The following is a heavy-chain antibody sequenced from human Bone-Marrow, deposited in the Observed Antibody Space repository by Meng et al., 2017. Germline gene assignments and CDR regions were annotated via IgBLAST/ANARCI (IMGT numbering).Heavy chain of an antibody. Sequence: GKLRKVGAGLLSPSETLSLTCAVYGGAFSGYYGSWIRQPPGKGLEWIGEINHSGSTKYNPSLKSRVTISVDTSKNQFSLKLSSVTAADTAVYYCARGARVAGTDYWGQGTLVTVSS. CDR1: GGAFSGYY. J-gene: IGHJ4*02. CDR2: INHSGST. V-gene: IGHV4-34*01. D-gene: IGHD6-19*01. CDR3: ARGARVAGTDY.